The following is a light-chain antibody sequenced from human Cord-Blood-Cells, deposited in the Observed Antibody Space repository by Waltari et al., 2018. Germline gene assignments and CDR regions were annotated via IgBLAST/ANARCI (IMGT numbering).Light chain of an antibody. CDR1: SSGDGSHNL. CDR3: CSYAGSSTWV. CDR2: EGS. Sequence: QSALTQPASVSGSPGQAITLPCTGTSSGDGSHNLVSWYQQHPSQAPKLMIYEGSKRPAGISILFSGSKSGNTASLTISGLQAEDEADYYCCSYAGSSTWVFGGGTKLTVL. V-gene: IGLV2-23*01. J-gene: IGLJ3*02.